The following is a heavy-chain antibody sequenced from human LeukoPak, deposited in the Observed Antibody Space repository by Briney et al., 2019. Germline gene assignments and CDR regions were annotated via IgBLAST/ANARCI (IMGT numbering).Heavy chain of an antibody. CDR1: GXTFSSYA. D-gene: IGHD4-23*01. V-gene: IGHV3-23*01. CDR2: ISGSGGST. J-gene: IGHJ3*02. Sequence: GGSLRLSCAASGXTFSSYAMSWVRQAPGKGLEWVSAISGSGGSTYYADSVKGRFTISRDSSKNTLYLQMNSLRAEDMAVYYCAKAFRGGNSGDAFDIWGQGTMVTVSS. CDR3: AKAFRGGNSGDAFDI.